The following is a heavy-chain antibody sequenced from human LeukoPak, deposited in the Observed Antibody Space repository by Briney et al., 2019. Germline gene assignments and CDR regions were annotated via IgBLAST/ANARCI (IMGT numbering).Heavy chain of an antibody. CDR2: IYYSGST. CDR3: ARTSQLWLTAFDY. CDR1: GGSISSYY. J-gene: IGHJ4*02. D-gene: IGHD5-18*01. V-gene: IGHV4-59*01. Sequence: PSETLSLTCTVSGGSISSYYWSWIRQPPGKGLEWIGYIYYSGSTNYNPSLKSRVTISVDTSKNQFSLKLSSVTAADTAVYYCARTSQLWLTAFDYWAREPWSPSPQ.